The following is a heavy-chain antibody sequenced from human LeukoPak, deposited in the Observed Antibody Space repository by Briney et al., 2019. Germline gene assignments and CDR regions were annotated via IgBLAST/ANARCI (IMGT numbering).Heavy chain of an antibody. D-gene: IGHD4-17*01. CDR3: ARRPYYGDYGYFDL. Sequence: PSETLSLTCTVSGGSISSYYWSWIRQPPGKGLEWIGYIYYSGSTNYNPSLKSRVTISVDTSKNQFSLKLSSVTAADTAVYYCARRPYYGDYGYFDLWGRGTLVTVSS. V-gene: IGHV4-59*08. J-gene: IGHJ2*01. CDR1: GGSISSYY. CDR2: IYYSGST.